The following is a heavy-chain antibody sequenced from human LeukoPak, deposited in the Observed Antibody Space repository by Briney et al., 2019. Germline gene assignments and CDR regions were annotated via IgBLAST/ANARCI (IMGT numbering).Heavy chain of an antibody. V-gene: IGHV3-21*04. D-gene: IGHD2-15*01. CDR2: ISSSSSYI. Sequence: GWSLRLSCAASGFTFSSYRMNWVRQAPGKGLEWVSSISSSSSYIYYADSVKGRFTISRDNAKNSLYLQMNSLRAEDTAVYYCAREVVVAAYYFDYWGQGTLVTVSS. CDR1: GFTFSSYR. J-gene: IGHJ4*02. CDR3: AREVVVAAYYFDY.